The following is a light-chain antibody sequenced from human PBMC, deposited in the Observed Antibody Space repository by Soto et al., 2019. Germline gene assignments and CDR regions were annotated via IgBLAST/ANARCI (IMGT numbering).Light chain of an antibody. CDR1: GSDVGGYNY. V-gene: IGLV2-14*01. Sequence: QSVLTQPASVSGSPGQSITISCTGTGSDVGGYNYVSWYQQHPGKAPKVMIYDVSNRPSGVSNRFSGSKSGNTASLTISGLQAEDEADYYCSSYTSASTPLVFGGGTTLTVL. J-gene: IGLJ2*01. CDR2: DVS. CDR3: SSYTSASTPLV.